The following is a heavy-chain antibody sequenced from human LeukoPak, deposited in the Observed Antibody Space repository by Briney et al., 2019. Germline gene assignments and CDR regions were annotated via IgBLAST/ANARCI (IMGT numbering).Heavy chain of an antibody. J-gene: IGHJ6*03. CDR2: INHSGST. CDR1: GGSFSGYY. CDR3: ARVQSGYVITLLRYYYYMDV. V-gene: IGHV4-34*01. Sequence: SGTLSLTCAVYGGSFSGYYWSWIRQPPGKGLEWIGEINHSGSTNYNPSLKSRVTISVDTSKNQFSLKLSSVTAADTAVYYCARVQSGYVITLLRYYYYMDVWGKGTTVTVSS. D-gene: IGHD5-12*01.